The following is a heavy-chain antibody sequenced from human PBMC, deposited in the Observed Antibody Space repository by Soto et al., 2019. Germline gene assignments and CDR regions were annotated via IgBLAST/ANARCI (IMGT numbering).Heavy chain of an antibody. CDR3: ARGYCTNGVCYSGGGWFDP. V-gene: IGHV1-69*13. Sequence: GASVKVSCKASGGTFSSYAISWVRQAPGQGLEWMGGIIPIFGTANYAQKFKGRVTITADESTSTAYMELSSLRSEDTAVYYCARGYCTNGVCYSGGGWFDPWGQGTLVTVSS. CDR1: GGTFSSYA. CDR2: IIPIFGTA. J-gene: IGHJ5*02. D-gene: IGHD2-8*01.